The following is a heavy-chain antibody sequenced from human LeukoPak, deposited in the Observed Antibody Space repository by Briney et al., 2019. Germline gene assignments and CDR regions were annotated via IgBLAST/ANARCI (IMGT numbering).Heavy chain of an antibody. D-gene: IGHD1-26*01. CDR3: AKDLSERYYPASDY. Sequence: GGSLRLSCAASGFTFSSYGMHWVRQAPGKGLEWVAFIRYDGSNKDYADSVKGRFTISRDNSKNTLYLQMNSLRAEDTAVYYCAKDLSERYYPASDYWGQGTLDTVSS. J-gene: IGHJ4*02. V-gene: IGHV3-30*02. CDR1: GFTFSSYG. CDR2: IRYDGSNK.